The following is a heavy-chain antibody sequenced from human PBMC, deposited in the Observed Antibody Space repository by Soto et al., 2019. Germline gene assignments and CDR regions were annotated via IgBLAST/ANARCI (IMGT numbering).Heavy chain of an antibody. D-gene: IGHD6-6*01. CDR2: ISGSDDST. V-gene: IGHV3-23*01. CDR3: AKRSSSSTFDY. CDR1: GFTFSSYA. Sequence: EVQLLESGGGLVQPGESLRLSCAASGFTFSSYAMSWVRQAPGKGLEWVSVISGSDDSTYYADSVKGRFTISRDNSXXXLYLXXNXXXAEDTAVYYCAKRSSSSTFDYWGQGTLVTVSS. J-gene: IGHJ4*02.